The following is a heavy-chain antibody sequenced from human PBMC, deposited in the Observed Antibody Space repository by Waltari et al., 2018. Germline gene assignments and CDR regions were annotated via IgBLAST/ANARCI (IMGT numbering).Heavy chain of an antibody. CDR2: IRSKPNNYAS. V-gene: IGHV3-73*01. J-gene: IGHJ4*02. CDR1: GVPFTGST. D-gene: IGHD6-13*01. Sequence: EVQVVEAGGGLVQRGGSLKPSWAISGVPFTGSTYHWVRQTSGKGLEWIGLIRSKPNNYASRYTASVEGRFTISRDDSENTAYLQMSSLMTEDTAVYYCTGGAVTGTDFWGQGTLVTVSS. CDR3: TGGAVTGTDF.